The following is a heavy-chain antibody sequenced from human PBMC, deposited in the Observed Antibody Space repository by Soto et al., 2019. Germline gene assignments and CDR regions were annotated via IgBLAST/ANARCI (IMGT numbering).Heavy chain of an antibody. Sequence: GASVKVSCKASGGTFSSYAISWVRQAPGQGLEWMGGIIPIFGTANYAQKFQGRVTITADESTSTAYMELSSLRSEDTAVYYCAKDLIDYSNSYFDYWGQGTLVTVSS. CDR3: AKDLIDYSNSYFDY. V-gene: IGHV1-69*13. J-gene: IGHJ4*02. D-gene: IGHD4-4*01. CDR1: GGTFSSYA. CDR2: IIPIFGTA.